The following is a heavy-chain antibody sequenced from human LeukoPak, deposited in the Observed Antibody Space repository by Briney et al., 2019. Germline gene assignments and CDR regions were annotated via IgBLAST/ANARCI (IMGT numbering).Heavy chain of an antibody. CDR3: ARGHSYGYFDY. V-gene: IGHV1-69*04. Sequence: GASVKVSCKASGGTFSSYAISWVRQAPGQGLEWMGRIIPIVGIANYAQKFQGRVTITADKSTSTAYMELSSLRSEDTAVYYCARGHSYGYFDYWGQGTLVTVSS. D-gene: IGHD5-18*01. CDR2: IIPIVGIA. J-gene: IGHJ4*02. CDR1: GGTFSSYA.